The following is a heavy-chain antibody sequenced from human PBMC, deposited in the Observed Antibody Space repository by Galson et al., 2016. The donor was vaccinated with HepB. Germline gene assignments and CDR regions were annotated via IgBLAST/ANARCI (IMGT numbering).Heavy chain of an antibody. D-gene: IGHD4/OR15-4a*01. CDR2: IYQTGTA. CDR3: ARGTLATTATMAFDY. J-gene: IGHJ4*02. CDR1: GDSIRNNYW. V-gene: IGHV4-4*02. Sequence: TLSLTCAVSGDSIRNNYWWSWVRQSPGKGLEWLGEIYQTGTANYNTSFTSRATISVDTSKNQISLRLAAVTAADTAMYYCARGTLATTATMAFDYWGQGTLVTVSS.